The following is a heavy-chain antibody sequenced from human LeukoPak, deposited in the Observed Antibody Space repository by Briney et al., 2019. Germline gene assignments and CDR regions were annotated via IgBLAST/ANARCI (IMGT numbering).Heavy chain of an antibody. V-gene: IGHV4-39*01. Sequence: SETLSLTCTVSGVSISSSNSYWGWIRQPPGKGLEWIGSIYYSGNTYYNASLKSQVSISIDTSKNQFSLRLTSVTAADTAVYYCARGAGSYHWFDPWGQGTLVTVSS. CDR2: IYYSGNT. D-gene: IGHD3-10*01. CDR1: GVSISSSNSY. J-gene: IGHJ5*02. CDR3: ARGAGSYHWFDP.